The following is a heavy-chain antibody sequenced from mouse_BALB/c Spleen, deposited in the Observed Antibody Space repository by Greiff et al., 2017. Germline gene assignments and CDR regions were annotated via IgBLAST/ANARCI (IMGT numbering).Heavy chain of an antibody. V-gene: IGHV5-4*02. D-gene: IGHD4-1*01. CDR2: ISDGGSYT. J-gene: IGHJ4*01. CDR1: GFTFSDYY. CDR3: ARDWERAMDY. Sequence: EVQVVESGGGLVKPGGSLKLSCAASGFTFSDYYMYWVRQTPEKRLEWVATISDGGSYTYYPDSVKGRFTISRDNAKNNLYLQMSSLKSEDTAMYYCARDWERAMDYWGQGTSVTVSS.